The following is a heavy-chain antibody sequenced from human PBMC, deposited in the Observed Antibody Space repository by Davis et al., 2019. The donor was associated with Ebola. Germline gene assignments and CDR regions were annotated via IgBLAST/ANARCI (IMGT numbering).Heavy chain of an antibody. CDR1: GGTFSSYA. J-gene: IGHJ3*02. CDR2: IIPIFGTA. Sequence: SVKVSCKASGGTFSSYAISWVRQAPGQGLEWMGGIIPIFGTASYAQKFQGRVTITADESTSTAYMELSSLRSEDTAVYYCARDADGYGDYGAFDIWGQGTMVTVSS. CDR3: ARDADGYGDYGAFDI. V-gene: IGHV1-69*13. D-gene: IGHD4-17*01.